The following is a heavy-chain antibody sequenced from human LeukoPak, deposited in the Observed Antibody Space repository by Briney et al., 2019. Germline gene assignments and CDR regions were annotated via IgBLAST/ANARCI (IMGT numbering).Heavy chain of an antibody. D-gene: IGHD3-3*01. CDR3: ARQESLRFLEWLPHYYYYYGMDV. CDR1: GFTFSSYG. J-gene: IGHJ6*02. V-gene: IGHV3-33*01. Sequence: PGGSLRLSCAASGFTFSSYGMHWVRQAPGKGLEWVAVIWYDGSNKYYAGSVKGRFTISRDNSKNTLYLQMNSLRAEDTAVYYCARQESLRFLEWLPHYYYYYGMDVWGQGTTVTVSS. CDR2: IWYDGSNK.